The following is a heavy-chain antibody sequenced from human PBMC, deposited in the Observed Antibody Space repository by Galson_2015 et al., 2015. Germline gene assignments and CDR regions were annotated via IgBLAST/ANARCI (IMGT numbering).Heavy chain of an antibody. CDR3: AKDPNGDYVGALDT. J-gene: IGHJ3*02. CDR1: GFILSRYA. Sequence: SLRLSCAASGFILSRYAMTWVRQSSGKGLEWVSTITSSGDIIRYADSVKGRFTTSRDNSRNTLFLQMSSLRVEDTAIYYCAKDPNGDYVGALDTWGHGTLVTVSS. V-gene: IGHV3-23*01. CDR2: ITSSGDII. D-gene: IGHD4-17*01.